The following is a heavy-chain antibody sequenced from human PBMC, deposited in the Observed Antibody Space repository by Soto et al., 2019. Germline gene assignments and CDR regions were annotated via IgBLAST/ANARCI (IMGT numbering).Heavy chain of an antibody. CDR2: IYSGGST. J-gene: IGHJ4*02. CDR1: GFTVSSNY. Sequence: EVQLVESGGGLVQPGGSLRLSCAASGFTVSSNYMSWVRQAPGKGLEWVSVIYSGGSTYYADTVKGRFTISRDNPKNTLYLQMNSLGAEDTSVYYCARGRGYDLLDYWGQGTLVTVSS. V-gene: IGHV3-66*01. CDR3: ARGRGYDLLDY. D-gene: IGHD3-16*01.